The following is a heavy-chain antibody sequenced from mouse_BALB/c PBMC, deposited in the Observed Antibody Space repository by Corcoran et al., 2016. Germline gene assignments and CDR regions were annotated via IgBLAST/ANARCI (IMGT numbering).Heavy chain of an antibody. Sequence: EVQLQQSGAELVKPGASVKLSCTASGFNIKDTYMHWVKQRPEQGLEWIGRIDPANGNTKYDPKFQGKANITADTSSNTAYLQRRSLTYEDTVVYYCANWDGYCDVWGAGNTVNVSS. CDR3: ANWDGYCDV. CDR1: GFNIKDTY. CDR2: IDPANGNT. D-gene: IGHD4-1*01. J-gene: IGHJ1*01. V-gene: IGHV14-3*02.